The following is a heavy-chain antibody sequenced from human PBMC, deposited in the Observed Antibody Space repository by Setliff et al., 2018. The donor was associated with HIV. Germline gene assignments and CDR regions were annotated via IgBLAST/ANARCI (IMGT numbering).Heavy chain of an antibody. CDR3: ARVRYCSGYYTFGADY. V-gene: IGHV1-2*02. J-gene: IGHJ4*02. Sequence: ASVKVSCKASGYTFTGYYMHWVRQAPGQGLEWMGWINPNNGGTNYAQKFQGRVTMTRDTSISTAYMELSSLRSEDTAVYYCARVRYCSGYYTFGADYWGQGTLVTVSS. D-gene: IGHD3-3*01. CDR1: GYTFTGYY. CDR2: INPNNGGT.